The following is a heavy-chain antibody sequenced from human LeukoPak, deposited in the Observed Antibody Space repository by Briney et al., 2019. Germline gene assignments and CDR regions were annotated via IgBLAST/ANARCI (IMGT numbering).Heavy chain of an antibody. CDR2: ISIGGDDT. Sequence: GGSLRFSCAASGFTFSSHAMSWVRQAPGKGLEWVSGISIGGDDTYYAGSVKGRFTISRDNSKNTLYLQMNSLRAEDTAIYYCATEVRPNDYWGQGTLVTVSS. V-gene: IGHV3-23*01. J-gene: IGHJ4*02. D-gene: IGHD1-1*01. CDR3: ATEVRPNDY. CDR1: GFTFSSHA.